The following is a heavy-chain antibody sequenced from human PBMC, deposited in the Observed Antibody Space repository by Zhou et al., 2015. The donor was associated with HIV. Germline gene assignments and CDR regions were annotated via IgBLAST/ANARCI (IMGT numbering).Heavy chain of an antibody. V-gene: IGHV1-69*01. CDR3: ARGWGDGYNPDY. D-gene: IGHD5-24*01. Sequence: QVQLVQSGAEVKKPGASVKVSCKASGGSFSTDGISWVRQAPGQGLEWVGGIIPIFGTANYAQKFQGRVTITADESTSTAYMELSSLRSEDTAVYYCARGWGDGYNPDYWGQGTLVTVSS. CDR1: GGSFSTDG. J-gene: IGHJ4*02. CDR2: IIPIFGTA.